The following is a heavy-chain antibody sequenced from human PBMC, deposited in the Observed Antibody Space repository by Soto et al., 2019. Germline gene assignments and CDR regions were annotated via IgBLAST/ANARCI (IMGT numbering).Heavy chain of an antibody. CDR1: GGTFSSYA. J-gene: IGHJ6*02. Sequence: QVQLVQSGDEMKKPGSSVKVSCKASGGTFSSYAISWVRQAPGQGLEWMGGIIPISGPANYAQKFQGRVTITADESTSTAYLELSSLRSEYTAVYYCARSQGSSTSLEIYYYYYYGMDVWGQGTTVTVSS. V-gene: IGHV1-69*01. D-gene: IGHD2-2*01. CDR3: ARSQGSSTSLEIYYYYYYGMDV. CDR2: IIPISGPA.